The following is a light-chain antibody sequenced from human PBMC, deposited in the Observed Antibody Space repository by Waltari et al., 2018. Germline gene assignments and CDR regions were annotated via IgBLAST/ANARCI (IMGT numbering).Light chain of an antibody. Sequence: QSVLTQSPPASGTPGPRVTISCSGISTNLGSNTLNWYKQVPGTAPKLLISTNNQRPSGVPDRFSGSKSGTSASLAISGLQSEDEADYFCAAWDDSLNGWVFGGGTKLSVL. J-gene: IGLJ3*02. CDR1: STNLGSNT. CDR3: AAWDDSLNGWV. CDR2: TNN. V-gene: IGLV1-44*01.